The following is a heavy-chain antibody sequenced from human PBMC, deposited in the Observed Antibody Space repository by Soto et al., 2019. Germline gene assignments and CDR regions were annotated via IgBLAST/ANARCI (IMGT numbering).Heavy chain of an antibody. Sequence: ASETLSLTCTVSGGSISNAAYSWSWIRQPPGKGLEWIGYIYPSGMPFYNPSLKSRVTISVDTSKNQFSLKLSSVTAADTAVYYCAREPLLWFGAGAFDIWGQGTMVTVSS. V-gene: IGHV4-30-2*05. J-gene: IGHJ3*02. D-gene: IGHD3-10*01. CDR2: IYPSGMP. CDR1: GGSISNAAYS. CDR3: AREPLLWFGAGAFDI.